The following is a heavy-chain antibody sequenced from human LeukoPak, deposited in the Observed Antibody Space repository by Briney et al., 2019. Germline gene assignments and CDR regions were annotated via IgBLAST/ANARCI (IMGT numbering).Heavy chain of an antibody. J-gene: IGHJ3*02. D-gene: IGHD3-3*01. Sequence: ASVNVSCKASGGTFSSYAISWVRQAPGQGLEWMGWISAYNGNTNYAQKLQGRVTMTTDTSTSTAYMELRSLRSDDTAVYYCARSRFDYDFWSGKPQTDAFDIWGQGTMVTVSS. CDR1: GGTFSSYA. V-gene: IGHV1-18*01. CDR2: ISAYNGNT. CDR3: ARSRFDYDFWSGKPQTDAFDI.